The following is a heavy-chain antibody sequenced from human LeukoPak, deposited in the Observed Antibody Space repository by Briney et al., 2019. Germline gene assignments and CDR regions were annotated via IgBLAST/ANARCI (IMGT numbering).Heavy chain of an antibody. Sequence: SETLSLTCAVYGGSFSNNYWSWIRQPPGKGLEWIGEINHSGSTSYKPSLKSRVTISVDTSKNQFSLKLSSVTAADTAVYYCAKDKVYSYGNWFDPWGQGTLVTVSS. D-gene: IGHD5-18*01. J-gene: IGHJ5*02. V-gene: IGHV4-34*01. CDR2: INHSGST. CDR1: GGSFSNNY. CDR3: AKDKVYSYGNWFDP.